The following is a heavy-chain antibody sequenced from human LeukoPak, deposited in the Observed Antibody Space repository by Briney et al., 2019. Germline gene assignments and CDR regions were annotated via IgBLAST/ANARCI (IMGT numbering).Heavy chain of an antibody. J-gene: IGHJ4*02. V-gene: IGHV3-48*03. CDR2: ISSSGSTI. D-gene: IGHD3-3*01. CDR3: ARVSPTYYDLNY. CDR1: GFTFSSYE. Sequence: GGSLRLSCAASGFTFSSYEMNWVRQAPGKGLEWVSYISSSGSTIYYADSVKGRFTISRGNAKNSLYLQMNSLRAEDTAVYYCARVSPTYYDLNYWGQGTLVTVSS.